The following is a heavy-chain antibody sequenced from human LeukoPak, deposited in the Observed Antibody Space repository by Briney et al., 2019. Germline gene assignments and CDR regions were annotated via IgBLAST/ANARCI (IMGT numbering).Heavy chain of an antibody. CDR1: GFTFTRYG. Sequence: GGSLRLSCAASGFTFTRYGMHWVPQAPGKGLEWVAVISYDGSNKYYADSVKGRFTISRDNSKNTMYLQMNSVRGEDRAVYCCAKGKSRYVGATPCDYWGQGTLVTVSS. J-gene: IGHJ4*02. CDR3: AKGKSRYVGATPCDY. CDR2: ISYDGSNK. D-gene: IGHD1-26*01. V-gene: IGHV3-30*18.